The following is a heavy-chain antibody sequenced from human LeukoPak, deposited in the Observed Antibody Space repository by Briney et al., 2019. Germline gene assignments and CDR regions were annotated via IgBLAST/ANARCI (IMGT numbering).Heavy chain of an antibody. J-gene: IGHJ4*02. CDR3: ARVVGATSIDY. D-gene: IGHD2-15*01. CDR1: GSSISSDYY. Sequence: SETLSLTCSVSGSSISSDYYWGWVRQPPGKGLEWIGSIKHRGRSYCNPSLKSRVTISVDTSKNQFSLQLSSVTAADTAVYYCARVVGATSIDYWGQGILVTVSS. V-gene: IGHV4-38-2*02. CDR2: IKHRGRS.